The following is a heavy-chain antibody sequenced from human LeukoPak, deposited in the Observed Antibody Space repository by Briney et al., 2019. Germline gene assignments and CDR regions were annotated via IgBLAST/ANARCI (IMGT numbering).Heavy chain of an antibody. Sequence: GASVKVSCKASGYTFTSYDINWVRQATGQGLEWMGWMNPNSGNTGYAQKFQGRVTMTRNTSISTAYMELSSLRSEDTAVYYCALCIAARPYWFDPWGQGTLVTVSS. CDR3: ALCIAARPYWFDP. V-gene: IGHV1-8*01. D-gene: IGHD6-6*01. CDR2: MNPNSGNT. CDR1: GYTFTSYD. J-gene: IGHJ5*02.